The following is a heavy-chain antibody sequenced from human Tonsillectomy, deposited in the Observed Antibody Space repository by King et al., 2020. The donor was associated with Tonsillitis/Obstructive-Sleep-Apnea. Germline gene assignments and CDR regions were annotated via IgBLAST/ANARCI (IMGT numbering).Heavy chain of an antibody. V-gene: IGHV4-61*01. CDR2: ISNTGSA. CDR1: GGSVSTGSYY. D-gene: IGHD3-16*01. Sequence: VQLQESGPGLVKPSETLSLTCTVSGGSVSTGSYYCSLIRQPPGKGLEWCVFISNTGSANHSPSLKSRGTISLDTSKNQSSLNLTSVTAADTAVYFCARGGRYYYYNYMDVWGKGTTVTVSS. J-gene: IGHJ6*03. CDR3: ARGGRYYYYNYMDV.